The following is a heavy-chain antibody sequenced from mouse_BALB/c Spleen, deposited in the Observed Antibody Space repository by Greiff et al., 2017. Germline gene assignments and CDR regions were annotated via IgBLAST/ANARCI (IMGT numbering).Heavy chain of an antibody. D-gene: IGHD2-14*01. CDR1: GYSFTGYY. J-gene: IGHJ4*01. V-gene: IGHV1S34*01. CDR2: ISCYNGAT. CDR3: ARSYRYGGDSYAMDY. Sequence: LVKTGASVKISCKASGYSFTGYYMHWVKQSHGKSLEWIGYISCYNGATSYNQKFKGKATFTVDTSSSTAYMQCNSLTSEDSAVYYCARSYRYGGDSYAMDYWGQGTSVTVSA.